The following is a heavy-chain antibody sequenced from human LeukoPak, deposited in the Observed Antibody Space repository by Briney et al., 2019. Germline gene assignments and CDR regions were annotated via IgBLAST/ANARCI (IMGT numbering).Heavy chain of an antibody. J-gene: IGHJ6*02. CDR2: INTNTGNP. CDR3: ARGYDYDILGLYYYYYGMDV. CDR1: GYTFTSYA. D-gene: IGHD3-16*01. Sequence: ASVKVSCKASGYTFTSYAMNWVRQAPGQGLEWMGWINTNTGNPTYAQGFTGRFVFSLDTSVSTAYLQISSLKAEDTAVYYCARGYDYDILGLYYYYYGMDVWGQGTTVTVSS. V-gene: IGHV7-4-1*02.